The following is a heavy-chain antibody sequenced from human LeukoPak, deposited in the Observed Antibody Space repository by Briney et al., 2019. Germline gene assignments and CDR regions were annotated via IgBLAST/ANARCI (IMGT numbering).Heavy chain of an antibody. D-gene: IGHD3-10*01. V-gene: IGHV4-31*03. CDR1: GGSISSGGYY. J-gene: IGHJ3*02. CDR2: IYYSGST. Sequence: SQTLSLTCTVSGGSISSGGYYWSWIRQHPGKGLEWIGYIYYSGSTYYNPSLKSRVTISVDTSKNQFSLKLSSVTAADTAVYYCARDGSMVREADAFDIWGQGTMVTVSS. CDR3: ARDGSMVREADAFDI.